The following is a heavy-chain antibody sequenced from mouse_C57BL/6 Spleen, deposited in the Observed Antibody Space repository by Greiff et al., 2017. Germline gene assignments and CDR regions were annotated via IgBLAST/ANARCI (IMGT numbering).Heavy chain of an antibody. J-gene: IGHJ2*01. Sequence: QVQLQQSGPELVKPGASVKISCKASGYAFSSSWMNWVKQRPGKGLEWIGRIYPGDGDTNYNGKLKGKATLTADKSSSTAYMQLSSLTSEDSAVYFCARKMDHGYFDYWGKGTTLTVSS. D-gene: IGHD2-3*01. CDR3: ARKMDHGYFDY. CDR1: GYAFSSSW. V-gene: IGHV1-82*01. CDR2: IYPGDGDT.